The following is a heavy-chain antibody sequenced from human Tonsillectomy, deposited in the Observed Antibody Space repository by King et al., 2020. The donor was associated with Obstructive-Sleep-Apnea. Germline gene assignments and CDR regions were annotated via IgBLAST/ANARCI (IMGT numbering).Heavy chain of an antibody. CDR3: GRAVKPYYYDSSGLDS. J-gene: IGHJ4*02. Sequence: QVQLQESGPRLVKPSETLSLTCTVSGGSISSGNYYWSWIRQPPGKGLEWIGCIYYSGSTYYNSSLKSRVIVSVDTSKSQFSLRLNSVTAADTAVYYCGRAVKPYYYDSSGLDSWGQGTLVTVSS. D-gene: IGHD3-22*01. V-gene: IGHV4-30-4*01. CDR2: IYYSGST. CDR1: GGSISSGNYY.